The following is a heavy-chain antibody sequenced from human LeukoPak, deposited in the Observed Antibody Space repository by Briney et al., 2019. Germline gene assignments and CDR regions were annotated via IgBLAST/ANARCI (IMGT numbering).Heavy chain of an antibody. CDR1: GFSFSIYA. D-gene: IGHD4-23*01. Sequence: GASLRLSCAASGFSFSIYAVSWVRQAPGKGLEWVSAISPGGDTIYYLDPVKGRFTISRDNSKNTLYLQMNSLRAEDTAVYYCARRTTVVGPAPFDHWGQGTLVTVSS. V-gene: IGHV3-23*01. CDR2: ISPGGDTI. CDR3: ARRTTVVGPAPFDH. J-gene: IGHJ4*02.